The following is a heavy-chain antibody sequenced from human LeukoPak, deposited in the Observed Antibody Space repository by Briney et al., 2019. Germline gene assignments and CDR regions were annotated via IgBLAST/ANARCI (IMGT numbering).Heavy chain of an antibody. D-gene: IGHD3-10*01. CDR1: GGSMSSSSYY. Sequence: SETLSLTCTVSGGSMSSSSYYWAWIRQPPGEGLESIGSIYYSRSTYYSPSLKSRVTISVDTSKNQFSLKLTSVTAADAAVYYCARRKGFGEGYFDSWGQGTLVTVSS. V-gene: IGHV4-39*01. CDR2: IYYSRST. CDR3: ARRKGFGEGYFDS. J-gene: IGHJ4*02.